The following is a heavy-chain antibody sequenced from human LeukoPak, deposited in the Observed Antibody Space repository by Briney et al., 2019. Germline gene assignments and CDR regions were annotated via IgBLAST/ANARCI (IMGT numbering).Heavy chain of an antibody. J-gene: IGHJ5*02. Sequence: PSETLSLTCAVSGGSISSYYWSWIRQPPGKGLEWIGYIYYSGSTNYNPSLKSRVTISVDTSKNQLSLKLSSVTAADTAVYYCARGITGPDWFDPWGQGTLVTVSS. V-gene: IGHV4-59*01. CDR3: ARGITGPDWFDP. CDR1: GGSISSYY. CDR2: IYYSGST. D-gene: IGHD1-14*01.